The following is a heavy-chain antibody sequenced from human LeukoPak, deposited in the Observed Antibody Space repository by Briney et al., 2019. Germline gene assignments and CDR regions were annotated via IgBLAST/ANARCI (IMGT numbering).Heavy chain of an antibody. CDR2: IKEDGSEK. CDR3: VRDEVTY. Sequence: GGSLRLSCAASGFTFSSHRMSWVRQTPGKGLEWVAHIKEDGSEKYYVDSVKGRFTISRDNAKNSLYLQVNSLRSEVTAVYYCVRDEVTYWGQGILVTVSS. J-gene: IGHJ4*02. V-gene: IGHV3-7*01. CDR1: GFTFSSHR.